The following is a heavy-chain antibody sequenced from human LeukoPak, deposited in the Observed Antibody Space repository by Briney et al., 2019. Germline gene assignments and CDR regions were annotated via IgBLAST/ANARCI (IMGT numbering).Heavy chain of an antibody. CDR3: AREGGVTYCGGDCYSNWFDP. Sequence: GASVTVSFTSSGYTFTGYYMHWVRQAPGQGLEWMGWINPYSGGTNYAQKFQGRVTMTRDTSISTASMELSRLRSDDTAVYYCAREGGVTYCGGDCYSNWFDPWGQGTLVTVSS. D-gene: IGHD2-21*02. V-gene: IGHV1-2*02. CDR1: GYTFTGYY. J-gene: IGHJ5*02. CDR2: INPYSGGT.